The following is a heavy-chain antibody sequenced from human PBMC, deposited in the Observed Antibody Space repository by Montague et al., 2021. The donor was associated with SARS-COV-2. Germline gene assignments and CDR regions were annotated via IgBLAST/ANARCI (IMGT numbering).Heavy chain of an antibody. J-gene: IGHJ4*02. CDR2: ISGGDDKT. CDR3: AKEPISGVRTSPFDF. V-gene: IGHV3-23*01. D-gene: IGHD3-10*01. CDR1: GFTFSNYG. Sequence: SLRLSCAASGFTFSNYGMSWVRQAPGKGLEWVSAISGGDDKTFYANSVRGRFTISRDNFKNTLYLQVNSLRAEDTAVYYCAKEPISGVRTSPFDFWGQGTLVTVSS.